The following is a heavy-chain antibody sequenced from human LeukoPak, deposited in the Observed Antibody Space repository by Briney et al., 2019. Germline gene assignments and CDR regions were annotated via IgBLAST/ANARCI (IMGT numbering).Heavy chain of an antibody. J-gene: IGHJ4*02. V-gene: IGHV3-74*01. CDR2: INSDGSST. CDR1: GFTFSSYA. CDR3: ARVRCSGGSCYYFDY. D-gene: IGHD2-15*01. Sequence: GGSLRLSCAASGFTFSSYAMSWVRQAPGKGLVWVSRINSDGSSTSYADSVKGRFTISRDNAKNTLYLQMNSLRAEDTAVYYCARVRCSGGSCYYFDYWGQGTLVTVSS.